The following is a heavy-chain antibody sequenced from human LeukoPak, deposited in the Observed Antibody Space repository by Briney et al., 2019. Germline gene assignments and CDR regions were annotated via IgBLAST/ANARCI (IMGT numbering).Heavy chain of an antibody. CDR2: VYYSGST. D-gene: IGHD3-22*01. CDR1: GGSTTSYY. V-gene: IGHV4-59*08. Sequence: SETLSLTCTISGGSTTSYYWSWVRQPPGKGLEWIGYVYYSGSTSYNPSLKSRVTISLDTSKKQFSLNLSSVTAADTAVYYCAAHDTSGYYSGYWGQGTLVTVSS. CDR3: AAHDTSGYYSGY. J-gene: IGHJ4*02.